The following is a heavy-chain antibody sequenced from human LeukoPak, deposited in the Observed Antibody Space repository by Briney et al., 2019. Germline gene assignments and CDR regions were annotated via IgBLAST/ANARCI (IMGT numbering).Heavy chain of an antibody. CDR3: AKDIAARYYYYMDV. CDR2: ISWNSGSI. CDR1: GFTFDDYA. V-gene: IGHV3-9*01. D-gene: IGHD6-6*01. J-gene: IGHJ6*03. Sequence: GGSLRLSWAASGFTFDDYAMHWVRQAPGKGLEWVSGISWNSGSIGYADSVKGRFTISRDNAKNSLYLQMNSLRAEDTALYYCAKDIAARYYYYMDVWGKGTTVTVSS.